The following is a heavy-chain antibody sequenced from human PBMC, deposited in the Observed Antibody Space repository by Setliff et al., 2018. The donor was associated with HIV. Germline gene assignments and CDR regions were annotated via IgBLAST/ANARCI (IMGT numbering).Heavy chain of an antibody. CDR3: ATLPQGYDYFDY. J-gene: IGHJ4*01. V-gene: IGHV4-39*07. CDR2: IYYSGST. CDR1: GGSISSSSYY. Sequence: PSETLSLTCTVSGGSISSSSYYWGWIRQPPGKGLEWIGSIYYSGSTYYNPSLKSRVTILVDTSKNQFSLKLSSVTAADTAVYYCATLPQGYDYFDYWGHGTLVTVSS. D-gene: IGHD3-3*01.